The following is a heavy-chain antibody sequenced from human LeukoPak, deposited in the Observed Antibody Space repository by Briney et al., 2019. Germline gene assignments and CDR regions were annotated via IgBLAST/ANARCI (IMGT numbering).Heavy chain of an antibody. D-gene: IGHD4-17*01. CDR2: ISYIGST. CDR1: DDSFSSHY. J-gene: IGHJ3*02. CDR3: ARDLVTVTKGFDI. Sequence: SETLSLTCAVSDDSFSSHYWTWIRQPPGKGLEWIGYISYIGSTNCNPSLKSRVTISIDTSKNQFSLKLSSVTAADTAVYYCARDLVTVTKGFDIWGQGTMVSVSS. V-gene: IGHV4-59*11.